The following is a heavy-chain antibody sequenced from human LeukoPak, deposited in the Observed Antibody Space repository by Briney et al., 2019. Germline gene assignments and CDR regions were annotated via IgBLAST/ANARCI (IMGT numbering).Heavy chain of an antibody. D-gene: IGHD6-13*01. CDR3: ARGVGIPAAAPGY. J-gene: IGHJ4*02. CDR1: GYTFTGYY. V-gene: IGHV1-2*04. Sequence: GASVKVSCKASGYTFTGYYMHWVRQAPGQGLEWMGWINPNSGGTNYAQKFQGWVTMTRDTSISTAYMELSRLRSDDTAVYYCARGVGIPAAAPGYWGQGTLVTISS. CDR2: INPNSGGT.